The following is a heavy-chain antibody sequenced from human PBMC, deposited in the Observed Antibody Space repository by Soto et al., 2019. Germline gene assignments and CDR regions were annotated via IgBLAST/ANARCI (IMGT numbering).Heavy chain of an antibody. CDR3: AREIGQRGEAHV. Sequence: QVQLVQSGAEVKKPGSSVKVSCKASGGTFSSYAISWVRQAPGQGLEWMGWMNPNSGNTGYAQKFQGRVTITRNTSISTAYMELSSLRSEDTAVYYCAREIGQRGEAHVWGQGTLVTVSS. V-gene: IGHV1-8*02. CDR2: MNPNSGNT. CDR1: GGTFSSYA. D-gene: IGHD3-16*01. J-gene: IGHJ4*02.